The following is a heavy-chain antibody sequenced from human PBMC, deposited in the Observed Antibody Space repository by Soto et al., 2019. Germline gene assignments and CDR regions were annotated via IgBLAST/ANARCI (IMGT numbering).Heavy chain of an antibody. CDR2: IKQDGSEK. Sequence: EGSLRLSCAASRFTFSSYWMSWVRQAPGKGLEWVANIKQDGSEKYYVDSVKGRFTISRDNAKNSLYLQMNSLRAEDTAVYYCASHIDRLFYYYYGMDVWGQGTTVTVSS. D-gene: IGHD3-22*01. CDR1: RFTFSSYW. CDR3: ASHIDRLFYYYYGMDV. V-gene: IGHV3-7*01. J-gene: IGHJ6*02.